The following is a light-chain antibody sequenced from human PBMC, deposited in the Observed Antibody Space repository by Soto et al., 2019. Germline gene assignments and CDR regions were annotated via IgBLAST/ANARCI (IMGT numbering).Light chain of an antibody. CDR2: DAS. CDR3: QQYNSFSPT. Sequence: DIQMTQSPSSLSASVGDGVIITCRASQTISSHLNWYQQKPGKAPNLLIYDASRLESGVPSRFGGSGSGTEFTLTISSLQPDDFATYFCQQYNSFSPTFGQGTKVDI. CDR1: QTISSH. V-gene: IGKV1-5*01. J-gene: IGKJ1*01.